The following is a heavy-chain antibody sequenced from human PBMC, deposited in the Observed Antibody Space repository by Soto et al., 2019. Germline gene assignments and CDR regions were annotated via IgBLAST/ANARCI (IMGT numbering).Heavy chain of an antibody. D-gene: IGHD3-10*02. Sequence: GGSLRLSCAASGFTFSSYAMSWVRQAPGKGLEWVSAISGSGGSTYYADSVKGRFTISRDNSKNTLYLQMNSLRAEDTAVYYFAKGSLSVFSGGLYVWGQGTTVTVSS. CDR2: ISGSGGST. V-gene: IGHV3-23*01. J-gene: IGHJ6*02. CDR3: AKGSLSVFSGGLYV. CDR1: GFTFSSYA.